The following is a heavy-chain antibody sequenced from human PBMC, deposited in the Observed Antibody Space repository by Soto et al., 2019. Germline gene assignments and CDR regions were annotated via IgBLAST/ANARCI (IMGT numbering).Heavy chain of an antibody. CDR3: ARGPPDYSTGGYVGDY. CDR1: GDSGGFISSSSYH. CDR2: IYYSGST. J-gene: IGHJ4*01. Sequence: SETLSLTCTVSGDSGGFISSSSYHWGWIRQHPGKGLEWIGNIYYSGSTYYNPSLKSRVTISRDNAQNTMYLQMSRLRDEDTAVYYCARGPPDYSTGGYVGDYWGRGTLVTVSS. V-gene: IGHV4-39*02. D-gene: IGHD4-4*01.